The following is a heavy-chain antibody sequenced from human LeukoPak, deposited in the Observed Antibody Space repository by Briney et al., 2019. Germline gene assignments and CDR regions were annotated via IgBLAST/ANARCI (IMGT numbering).Heavy chain of an antibody. J-gene: IGHJ4*02. V-gene: IGHV4-31*03. Sequence: SQTLSLTCTVSGGSISSGGYYWSWIRQHPGKGLEWIGYIYYSGSTYYNPSLKSRVTISVDTSKHQFSRKLSSVAAADTAVYYCARDRDSYGYFDYWGQGTLVTVSS. D-gene: IGHD5-18*01. CDR3: ARDRDSYGYFDY. CDR2: IYYSGST. CDR1: GGSISSGGYY.